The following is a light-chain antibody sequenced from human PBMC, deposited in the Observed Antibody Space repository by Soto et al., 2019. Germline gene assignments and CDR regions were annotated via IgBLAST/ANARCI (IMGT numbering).Light chain of an antibody. CDR2: GAS. CDR1: QSVSSN. V-gene: IGKV3-20*01. J-gene: IGKJ1*01. Sequence: VMPHSAYRLYVSPAESATLSCRASQSVSSNLAWYQQKPGQAPRLLIYGASNRATGIPDRFRGSGSGTDFTLTISRLEPDDFAVYYCQQYGSSHTFGQGT. CDR3: QQYGSSHT.